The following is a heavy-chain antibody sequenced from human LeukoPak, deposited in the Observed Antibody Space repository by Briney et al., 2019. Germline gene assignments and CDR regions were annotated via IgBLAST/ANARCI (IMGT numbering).Heavy chain of an antibody. V-gene: IGHV1-2*02. CDR2: INPNSGGT. D-gene: IGHD3-22*01. J-gene: IGHJ4*02. CDR3: ARDGYYYDSSGYFAGVFDY. Sequence: ASVKVSCKASGGTFSSYAISWVRQAPGQGLEWMGWINPNSGGTNYAQKFQGRVTMTRDTSISTAYMELSRLRSDNTAVYYCARDGYYYDSSGYFAGVFDYWGQGTLVIVSS. CDR1: GGTFSSYA.